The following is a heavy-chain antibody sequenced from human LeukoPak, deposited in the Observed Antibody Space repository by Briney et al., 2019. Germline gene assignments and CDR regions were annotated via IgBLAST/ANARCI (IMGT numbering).Heavy chain of an antibody. CDR3: AKDILDY. J-gene: IGHJ4*02. V-gene: IGHV3-9*01. CDR1: GFTFDDYA. CDR2: ISRNSGSI. Sequence: GGSLRLSCAASGFTFDDYAMHWVRQAPGKGLEWVSGISRNSGSIGYADSVKGRFTISRDNAKNSLYLQMNSLRAEDTALYYCAKDILDYWGQGTLVTVSS.